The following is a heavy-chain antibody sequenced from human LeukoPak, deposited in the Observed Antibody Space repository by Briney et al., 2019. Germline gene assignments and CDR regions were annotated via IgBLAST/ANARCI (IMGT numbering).Heavy chain of an antibody. V-gene: IGHV4-39*07. CDR3: ARGPGSIAARPNDY. Sequence: PSETLSLTCTVSGGSISSSSYYWGWIRQPPGKGLEWIGSIYYSGSTYYNPSLKSRVTISVDTSKNQFSLKLSSVTAADTAVYYCARGPGSIAARPNDYWGQGTLVTVSS. D-gene: IGHD6-6*01. J-gene: IGHJ4*02. CDR2: IYYSGST. CDR1: GGSISSSSYY.